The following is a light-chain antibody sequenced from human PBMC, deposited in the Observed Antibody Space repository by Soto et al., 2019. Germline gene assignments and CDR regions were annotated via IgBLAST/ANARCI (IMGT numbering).Light chain of an antibody. CDR3: QQSYSTPIT. CDR2: AAS. V-gene: IGKV1-39*01. J-gene: IGKJ5*01. Sequence: DSQLAIFTSSLSASVVDRVTITCRASQTVSRNANWYQQKPGKAPKLLMYAASSLQSGVSSRFSGSGSGTDFALTISSLQPEDFAPYYCQQSYSTPITFGQGTRLEI. CDR1: QTVSRN.